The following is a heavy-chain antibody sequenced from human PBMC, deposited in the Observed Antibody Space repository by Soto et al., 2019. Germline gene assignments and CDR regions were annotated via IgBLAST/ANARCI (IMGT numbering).Heavy chain of an antibody. CDR3: ARGHVEVAATRNYYYYGMDV. V-gene: IGHV4-34*01. D-gene: IGHD2-15*01. J-gene: IGHJ6*02. CDR1: GGSFSGYY. Sequence: QVQLQQWGAGLLKPSETLSLTCAVYGGSFSGYYWSWIRQPPGKGLEWIGEINHSGSTNYNPSLKSRVTISVDTSKSQFSLKLSSVTAADTAVYYCARGHVEVAATRNYYYYGMDVWGQGTTVTVSS. CDR2: INHSGST.